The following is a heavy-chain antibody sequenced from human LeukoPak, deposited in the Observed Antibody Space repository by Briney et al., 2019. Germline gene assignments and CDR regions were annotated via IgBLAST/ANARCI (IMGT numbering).Heavy chain of an antibody. CDR1: GGSLTSTSHY. J-gene: IGHJ3*02. Sequence: SETLSLSCTVSGGSLTSTSHYWDWVRQPPGKGLEWLGSIYHSGSTYYNPSLKSRVTMSLDTSKNQFSLKLSSVTAADTAVYYCARDGPYYYDSSGYYDAFDIWGQGTMVTVSS. V-gene: IGHV4-39*07. D-gene: IGHD3-22*01. CDR2: IYHSGST. CDR3: ARDGPYYYDSSGYYDAFDI.